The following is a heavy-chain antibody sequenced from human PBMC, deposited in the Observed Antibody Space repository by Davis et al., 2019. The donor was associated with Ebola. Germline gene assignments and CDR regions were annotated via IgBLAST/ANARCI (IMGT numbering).Heavy chain of an antibody. D-gene: IGHD3-3*01. CDR3: ARDWSEGIYGFWSGYWYPDY. V-gene: IGHV3-33*01. CDR2: IWYDGSDK. J-gene: IGHJ4*02. Sequence: PGGSLRLSCVAPGFSFSTYGMHWVRQAPGKGLEWVAVIWYDGSDKYYADSVKGRFTISRDNSKNTLYLQMHSLRAEDTGVYYCARDWSEGIYGFWSGYWYPDYWGQGTLVTVSS. CDR1: GFSFSTYG.